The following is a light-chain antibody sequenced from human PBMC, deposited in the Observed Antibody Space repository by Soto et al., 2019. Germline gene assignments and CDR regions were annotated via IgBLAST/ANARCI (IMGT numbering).Light chain of an antibody. Sequence: DIQMSQAPSTLCATAGDRVTITCRASQSISSWLAWYQHKPGKAPKLLIYDASNLDSGVPSRFSGSGSGTEFSLTISNLQHDDCATYYCQQYENYWTFGQGTKVDIK. CDR3: QQYENYWT. CDR1: QSISSW. V-gene: IGKV1-5*01. CDR2: DAS. J-gene: IGKJ1*01.